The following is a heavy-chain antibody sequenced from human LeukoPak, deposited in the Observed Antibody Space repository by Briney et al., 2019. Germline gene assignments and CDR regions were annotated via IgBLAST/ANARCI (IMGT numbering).Heavy chain of an antibody. Sequence: SETLSLTCAVYGGSFSGYYWSWIRQPPGKGLEWIGEINHSGSTNYNPSLKSRVTISVDTSKNQFSLKLSSVTAADTAAYYCARRTMAAAVDYWGQGTLVTVSS. CDR2: INHSGST. CDR1: GGSFSGYY. CDR3: ARRTMAAAVDY. J-gene: IGHJ4*02. D-gene: IGHD6-13*01. V-gene: IGHV4-34*01.